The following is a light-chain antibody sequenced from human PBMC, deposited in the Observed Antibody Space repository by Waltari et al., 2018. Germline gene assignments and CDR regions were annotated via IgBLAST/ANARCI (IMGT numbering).Light chain of an antibody. CDR3: CSYAGSSTVV. J-gene: IGLJ2*01. V-gene: IGLV2-23*02. Sequence: QSALTQPASVSGSPGQSITISCTGTSSDVGCYNYVSWYQQHPGKAPKLMIYEVSKRPSGVSNRFSGSKSGNTASLTISGLQAEDEADYYCCSYAGSSTVVFGGGTKLTVL. CDR1: SSDVGCYNY. CDR2: EVS.